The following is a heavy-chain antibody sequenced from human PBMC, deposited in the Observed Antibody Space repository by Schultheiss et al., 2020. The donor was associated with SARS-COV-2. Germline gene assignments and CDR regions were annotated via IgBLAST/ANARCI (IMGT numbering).Heavy chain of an antibody. D-gene: IGHD3-3*01. CDR2: MSYSGTT. V-gene: IGHV4-59*11. J-gene: IGHJ4*02. CDR1: GGSITSHY. Sequence: SQTLSLTCTVSGGSITSHYWGWIRQPPGKGLEWIGDMSYSGTTNYNPSLKSRVTISLDTSENQFSLMLSSVTTADTAVYYCARYYDFWSGLDYLGRGTLVTVAS. CDR3: ARYYDFWSGLDY.